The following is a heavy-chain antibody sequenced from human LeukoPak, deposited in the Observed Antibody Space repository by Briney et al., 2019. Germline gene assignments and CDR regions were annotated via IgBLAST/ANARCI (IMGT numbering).Heavy chain of an antibody. CDR2: ISGSGGST. Sequence: GGSLRLSCAASGFTFTSYAMSRVRQAPGKGLEWVSTISGSGGSTSYADSVKGRFTISRDNSKNTLYLQMNSLRAEDTAVYYCAKDSTSYDFWSGYMYWGQGTLVTVSS. V-gene: IGHV3-23*01. CDR3: AKDSTSYDFWSGYMY. J-gene: IGHJ4*02. D-gene: IGHD3-3*01. CDR1: GFTFTSYA.